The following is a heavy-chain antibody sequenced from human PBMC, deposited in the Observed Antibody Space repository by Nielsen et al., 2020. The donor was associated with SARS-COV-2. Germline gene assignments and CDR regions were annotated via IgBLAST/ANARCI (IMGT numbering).Heavy chain of an antibody. CDR3: ATPSGYDRAFDY. CDR1: GYTFTTYG. D-gene: IGHD5-12*01. CDR2: IIPILGIA. V-gene: IGHV1-69*04. J-gene: IGHJ4*02. Sequence: SVKVSCKASGYTFTTYGFSWVRQAPGQGLEWMGRIIPILGIANYAQKFQGRVTITADKSTSTAYMELSSLRSEDTAVYYCATPSGYDRAFDYWGQGTLVTVSS.